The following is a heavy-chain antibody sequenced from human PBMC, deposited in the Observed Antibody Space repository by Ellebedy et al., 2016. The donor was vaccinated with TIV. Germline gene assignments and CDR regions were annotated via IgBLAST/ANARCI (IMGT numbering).Heavy chain of an antibody. Sequence: LRLSCAVYGGSFSGYYWSWIRQPPGKGLEWIGEINHNGKTNYSPSLKSRVTVSVDTSKNQFSLKLSSVTAADTAVYYCARGLTYCGGDCSGYFQHWGQGTLVTVSS. D-gene: IGHD2-21*02. CDR3: ARGLTYCGGDCSGYFQH. CDR2: INHNGKT. V-gene: IGHV4-34*01. CDR1: GGSFSGYY. J-gene: IGHJ1*01.